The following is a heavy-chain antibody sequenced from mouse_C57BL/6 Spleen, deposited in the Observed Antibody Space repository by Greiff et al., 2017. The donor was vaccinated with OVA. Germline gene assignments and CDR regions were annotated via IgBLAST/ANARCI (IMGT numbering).Heavy chain of an antibody. Sequence: QVQLQQSGAELVRPGTSVKMSCKASGYTFTNYWIGWAKQRPGHGLEWIGDIYPGGGYTNYNEKFKGKATLTADKSSSTAYMQFSSLTSEDSAIYYCARCKSTVFNYWGQGTTLTVSS. D-gene: IGHD4-1*02. CDR1: GYTFTNYW. J-gene: IGHJ2*01. V-gene: IGHV1-63*01. CDR2: IYPGGGYT. CDR3: ARCKSTVFNY.